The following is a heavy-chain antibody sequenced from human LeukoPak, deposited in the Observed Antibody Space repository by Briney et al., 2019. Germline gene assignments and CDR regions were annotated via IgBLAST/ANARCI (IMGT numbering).Heavy chain of an antibody. V-gene: IGHV4-39*01. J-gene: IGHJ4*02. Sequence: SETLSLTCTVSGCSISSSSYYWGWIRQPPGKGLEWIGSIYYSGSTYYNPSLKSRVTISVDTSKNQFSLKLSSVTAADTAVYYCARLPSGYYDSSGYQRFYFDYWGQGTLVTVSS. CDR3: ARLPSGYYDSSGYQRFYFDY. D-gene: IGHD3-22*01. CDR1: GCSISSSSYY. CDR2: IYYSGST.